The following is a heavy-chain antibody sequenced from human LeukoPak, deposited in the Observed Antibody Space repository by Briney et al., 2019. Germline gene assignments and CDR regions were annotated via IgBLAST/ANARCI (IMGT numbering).Heavy chain of an antibody. CDR3: ARGVGYGGDADFDY. Sequence: PGGSLRLSCAASGFTFSSYSMNWVRQAPGKGLECVSYTCGSSSTIYYADSVKGRFTISRDNAKNSLYLQMNRLRDEDTAVYYCARGVGYGGDADFDYWGQGTLVTVSS. V-gene: IGHV3-48*02. CDR2: TCGSSSTI. J-gene: IGHJ4*02. CDR1: GFTFSSYS. D-gene: IGHD4-23*01.